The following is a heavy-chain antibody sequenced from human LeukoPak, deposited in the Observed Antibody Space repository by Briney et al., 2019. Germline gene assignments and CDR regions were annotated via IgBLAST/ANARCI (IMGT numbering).Heavy chain of an antibody. V-gene: IGHV1-18*01. CDR3: ARGLGCSGGSCYPTPRYYYYYGMDV. D-gene: IGHD2-15*01. Sequence: ASVRVSCKASGYTFTSYGISWVRQAPGQGLQWMGWISAYNGNTNYAQKLQGRVTMTTDTSTSTAYMELRSLRSDDTAVYYCARGLGCSGGSCYPTPRYYYYYGMDVWGQGTTVTVSS. CDR2: ISAYNGNT. J-gene: IGHJ6*02. CDR1: GYTFTSYG.